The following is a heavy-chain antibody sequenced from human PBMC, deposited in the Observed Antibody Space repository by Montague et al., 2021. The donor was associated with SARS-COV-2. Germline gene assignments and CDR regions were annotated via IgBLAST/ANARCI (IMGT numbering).Heavy chain of an antibody. J-gene: IGHJ6*02. CDR3: ARRPLGYYYGMDV. V-gene: IGHV4-59*12. CDR2: IYYSGST. Sequence: SETLSLTCTVSGGSISSYYWSWIRQPPGKGLEWIGYIYYSGSTNYNPSLKSRVTISVDKSKNQFSLKLSSVTAADTAVYYCARRPLGYYYGMDVWGQGTTVTVSS. CDR1: GGSISSYY.